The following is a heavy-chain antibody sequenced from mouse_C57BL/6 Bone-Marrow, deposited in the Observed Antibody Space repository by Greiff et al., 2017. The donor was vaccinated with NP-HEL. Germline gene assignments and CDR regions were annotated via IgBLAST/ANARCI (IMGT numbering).Heavy chain of an antibody. D-gene: IGHD1-1*01. V-gene: IGHV1-63*01. CDR2: IYPGGGYT. Sequence: VQGVESGAELVRPGTSVKMSCKASGYTFTNYWIGWAKQRPGHGLEWIGDIYPGGGYTNYNEKFKGKATLTADKSSSTAYMQFSSLTSEDSAIYYCARWRYYYGSSPWYFDVWGTGTTVTVSS. CDR3: ARWRYYYGSSPWYFDV. J-gene: IGHJ1*03. CDR1: GYTFTNYW.